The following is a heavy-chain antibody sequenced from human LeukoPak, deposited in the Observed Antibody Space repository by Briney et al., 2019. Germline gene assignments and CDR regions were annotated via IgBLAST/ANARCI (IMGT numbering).Heavy chain of an antibody. D-gene: IGHD3-3*01. CDR1: GYTLTELS. CDR2: FDPEDGET. V-gene: IGHV1-24*01. Sequence: ASVKVSCKVSGYTLTELSMHWVRQAPGKGLEWMGGFDPEDGETIYAQKFQSRVTMTEDTSTDTAYMELSSLRSEDTAVYYCATVALEEGLGHYYYYMDVWGKGTTVTVSS. J-gene: IGHJ6*03. CDR3: ATVALEEGLGHYYYYMDV.